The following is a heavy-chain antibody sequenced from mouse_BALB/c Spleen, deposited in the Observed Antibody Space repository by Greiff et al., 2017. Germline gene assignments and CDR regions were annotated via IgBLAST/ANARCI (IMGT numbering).Heavy chain of an antibody. J-gene: IGHJ3*01. CDR2: ISYSGST. Sequence: EVQLVESGPSLVKPSQTLSLTCSVTGDSITSGYWNWIRKFPGNKLEYMGYISYSGSTYYNPSLKSRISITRDTSKNQYYLQLNSVTTEDTATYYCASAIYYGSSPFAYWGQGTLVTVSA. CDR3: ASAIYYGSSPFAY. D-gene: IGHD1-1*01. V-gene: IGHV3-8*02. CDR1: GDSITSGY.